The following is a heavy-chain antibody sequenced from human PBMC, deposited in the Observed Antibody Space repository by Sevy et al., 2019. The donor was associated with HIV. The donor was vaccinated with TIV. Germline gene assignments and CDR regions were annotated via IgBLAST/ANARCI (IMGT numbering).Heavy chain of an antibody. J-gene: IGHJ3*02. D-gene: IGHD1-26*01. CDR3: ARDLNWDSI. V-gene: IGHV3-7*01. Sequence: GGSLRLSCVVSGFNFGSHWMTWVRQAPGRGLECVANIKPDESEKYYVESVKGRFTVSRDNVKNSLYLQMNSLRAEDTAVYYCARDLNWDSIWCQGTMVTVSS. CDR2: IKPDESEK. CDR1: GFNFGSHW.